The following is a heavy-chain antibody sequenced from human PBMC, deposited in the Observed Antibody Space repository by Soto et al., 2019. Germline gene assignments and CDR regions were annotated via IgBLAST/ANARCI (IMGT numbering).Heavy chain of an antibody. CDR1: GGSIRTHY. D-gene: IGHD2-15*01. Sequence: PSETLSLTCSVSGGSIRTHYWNWIRQPPGGGLEWIAYIHYSGVTNYSPSVRGRVSISIDRSKNEFSLKVSSVTAADTAVYYCARGGGGGLFDPWGQGTMVT. V-gene: IGHV4-59*11. CDR2: IHYSGVT. CDR3: ARGGGGGLFDP. J-gene: IGHJ5*02.